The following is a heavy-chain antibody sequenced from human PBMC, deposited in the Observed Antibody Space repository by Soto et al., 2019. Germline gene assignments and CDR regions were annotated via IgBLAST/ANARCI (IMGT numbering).Heavy chain of an antibody. V-gene: IGHV1-69*13. CDR2: IIPIFGTA. CDR1: GCTFSSYA. Sequence: ASVKVSCKASGCTFSSYAISCVRQAPGQGLEWMGGIIPIFGTANYAQKFQGRVTITADESTSTAYMELSSLRSEDTAVYYCARVQDVDTAMDDDYWGQGTLVTVSS. CDR3: ARVQDVDTAMDDDY. J-gene: IGHJ4*02. D-gene: IGHD5-18*01.